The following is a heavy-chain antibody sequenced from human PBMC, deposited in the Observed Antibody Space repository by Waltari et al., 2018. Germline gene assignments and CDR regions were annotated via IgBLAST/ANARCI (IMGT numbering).Heavy chain of an antibody. D-gene: IGHD6-19*01. CDR2: INHSGST. CDR3: ARRSDPSSGWPHDAFDI. Sequence: QVQLQQWGAGLLKPLDTLSLTCAVYGGSFSGYYWSWILPPQGKGLEWIGEINHSGSTNYNPSIKSRVTISVDTSKNQFSLKLSSVTAADTAVYYCARRSDPSSGWPHDAFDIWGQGTMVTVSS. J-gene: IGHJ3*02. CDR1: GGSFSGYY. V-gene: IGHV4-34*01.